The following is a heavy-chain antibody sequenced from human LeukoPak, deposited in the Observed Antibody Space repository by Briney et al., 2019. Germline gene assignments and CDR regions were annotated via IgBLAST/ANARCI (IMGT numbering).Heavy chain of an antibody. D-gene: IGHD6-6*01. J-gene: IGHJ4*02. CDR3: ERGDERSSENADY. CDR2: ISAYNGNT. Sequence: GASVKVACKASGYTFTSYGISWVRQAPGQGLEWMGWISAYNGNTSYAQQLQGRVTMTKDKSTSTAYMELRRLRSDDTAVYYCERGDERSSENADYWGQGTLVTVSS. CDR1: GYTFTSYG. V-gene: IGHV1-18*01.